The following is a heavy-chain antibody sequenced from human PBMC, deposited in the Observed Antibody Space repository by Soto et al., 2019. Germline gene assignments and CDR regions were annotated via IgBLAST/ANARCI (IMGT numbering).Heavy chain of an antibody. CDR2: IIPMFRTT. CDR3: AGGDGGADGFDL. CDR1: GDTFDTYT. D-gene: IGHD1-26*01. V-gene: IGHV1-69*12. J-gene: IGHJ3*01. Sequence: QVQLVQSGTEVRKPGSSVNVSCQTSGDTFDTYTFSWVRQAPGQGLQWMGEIIPMFRTTKYAPRFQARLTITADDSTRIVYMQLNSLTFEDTAVYYCAGGDGGADGFDLWGQGTMIADSS.